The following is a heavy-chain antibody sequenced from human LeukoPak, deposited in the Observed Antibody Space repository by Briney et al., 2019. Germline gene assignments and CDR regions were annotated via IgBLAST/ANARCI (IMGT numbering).Heavy chain of an antibody. CDR3: GRGTVIFDY. J-gene: IGHJ4*02. CDR2: IYYSGST. V-gene: IGHV4-59*01. Sequence: SETLSLTCTVSGGSISSYYWSWIRQPPGKGLEWIGYIYYSGSTNYNPSLKSRVTISVDTSKNQFSLKLSSVTAADTAVYYCGRGTVIFDYWGQGTLVTVSS. CDR1: GGSISSYY. D-gene: IGHD4-17*01.